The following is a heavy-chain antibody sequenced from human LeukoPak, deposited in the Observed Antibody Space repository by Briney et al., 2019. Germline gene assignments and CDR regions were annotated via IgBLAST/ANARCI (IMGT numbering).Heavy chain of an antibody. CDR2: ISGSDGST. V-gene: IGHV3-23*01. CDR3: AKIRFSSGWYLDDY. Sequence: GGSLRLSCAASGFTFSSYAMTWVRQAPGKGLEWVSRISGSDGSTNYADSVKGRFTISRDNSKNTLYLQMNSLRAEDTAIYYCAKIRFSSGWYLDDYWGQGTLVTVSS. D-gene: IGHD6-19*01. J-gene: IGHJ4*02. CDR1: GFTFSSYA.